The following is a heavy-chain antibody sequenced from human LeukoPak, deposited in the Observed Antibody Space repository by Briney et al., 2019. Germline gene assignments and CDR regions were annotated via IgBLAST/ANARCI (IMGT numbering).Heavy chain of an antibody. Sequence: SETLSLTCAVYGGSFSGYYWSWIRQPPGKGLEWIGEINHSGSTNYNPSLKSRVTISVDTSKNQFSLKLSSVTAADTAVHYCARPRGVATIRQRAFDIWGQGTMVTVSS. CDR1: GGSFSGYY. CDR3: ARPRGVATIRQRAFDI. D-gene: IGHD5-12*01. V-gene: IGHV4-34*01. CDR2: INHSGST. J-gene: IGHJ3*02.